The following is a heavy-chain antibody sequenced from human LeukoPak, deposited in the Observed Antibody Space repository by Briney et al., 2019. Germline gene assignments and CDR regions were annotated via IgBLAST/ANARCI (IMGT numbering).Heavy chain of an antibody. Sequence: PSETLSLTCTVSGGSISSYYWSWIRQPAGKGLVWIGRIYTSGSTNYNPSLKSRVTMSVDTSKNQFSLKLSSVTAADTAVYYCARDYGDYAPSLYWYFDLWGRGTLVTVSS. J-gene: IGHJ2*01. V-gene: IGHV4-4*07. CDR2: IYTSGST. D-gene: IGHD4-17*01. CDR3: ARDYGDYAPSLYWYFDL. CDR1: GGSISSYY.